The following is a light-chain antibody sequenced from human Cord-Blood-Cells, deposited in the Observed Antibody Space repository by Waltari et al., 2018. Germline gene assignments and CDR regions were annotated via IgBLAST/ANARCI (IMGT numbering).Light chain of an antibody. V-gene: IGKV1-5*01. CDR1: QSIISW. CDR2: DAS. CDR3: QQYNRYSA. Sequence: DIQMTQSPSTLSASVGDRVTLTCRASQSIISWLAWYQEKPVKAPKLLIYDASSLESGVPTRFSCRRYGTEFTLTISSLQPDDFATYYCQQYNRYSAFGQGAKVEIK. J-gene: IGKJ1*01.